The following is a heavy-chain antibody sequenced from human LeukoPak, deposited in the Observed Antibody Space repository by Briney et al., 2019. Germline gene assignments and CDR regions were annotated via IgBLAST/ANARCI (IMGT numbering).Heavy chain of an antibody. D-gene: IGHD2-2*01. V-gene: IGHV3-23*01. CDR1: GFTFSSYA. CDR2: ISGSGGST. CDR3: AKVQRSHCSSTSCYVYYYYYYMDV. Sequence: GGSLRLSCAASGFTFSSYAMSWVRQAPGRGLEWVSAISGSGGSTYYADSVKGRFTISRDNSKNTLYLQMNSLSAEDTAVYYCAKVQRSHCSSTSCYVYYYYYYMDVWGKGTTVTVSS. J-gene: IGHJ6*03.